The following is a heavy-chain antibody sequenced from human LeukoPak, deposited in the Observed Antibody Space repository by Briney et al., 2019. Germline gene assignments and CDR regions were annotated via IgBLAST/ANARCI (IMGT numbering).Heavy chain of an antibody. V-gene: IGHV1-2*02. CDR3: ARDGGKVGATGPFDF. CDR2: IKTNSGGA. CDR1: GYTFTGYY. J-gene: IGHJ4*02. Sequence: ASVKVSCKASGYTFTGYYMHWVRQAPGQGLEWMGWIKTNSGGAHYAQKFQGRVTMTRDTSINTDYMELSRLRSDDTAVYYCARDGGKVGATGPFDFWGQGTLVNVPS. D-gene: IGHD1-26*01.